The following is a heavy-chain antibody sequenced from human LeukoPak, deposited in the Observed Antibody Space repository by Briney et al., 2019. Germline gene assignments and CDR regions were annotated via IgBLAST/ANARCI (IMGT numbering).Heavy chain of an antibody. CDR2: IIPIFGTA. D-gene: IGHD2-15*01. CDR1: GGTFSSYA. CDR3: ARAGYCSGGSCLLDY. Sequence: GASVKVSCKASGGTFSSYAISWVRQAPGQGLEWMGGIIPIFGTANYAQKFQGRVTITADESTSTAYMELSSLRSEDTAVYYCARAGYCSGGSCLLDYWGQGTLATVSS. J-gene: IGHJ4*02. V-gene: IGHV1-69*13.